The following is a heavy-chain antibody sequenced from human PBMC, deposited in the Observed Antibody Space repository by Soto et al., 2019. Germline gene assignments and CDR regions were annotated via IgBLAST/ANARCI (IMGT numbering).Heavy chain of an antibody. CDR2: ISGSGDRT. D-gene: IGHD2-15*01. J-gene: IGHJ4*02. CDR1: GITIRNYP. CDR3: VKDDGGNPSTEPH. Sequence: EVQLQESGGGLVQPGGSLRLSCAASGITIRNYPMSWVRQAPGKGLDWVSGISGSGDRTYYADSAKGRFTISKDFSKNSLSLQLESLRVEDTAVYFCVKDDGGNPSTEPHWGQGTLVTVSS. V-gene: IGHV3-23*01.